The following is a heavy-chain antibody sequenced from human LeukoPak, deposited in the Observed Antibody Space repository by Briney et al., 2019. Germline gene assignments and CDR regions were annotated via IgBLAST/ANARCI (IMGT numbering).Heavy chain of an antibody. CDR2: ISSSSSYI. D-gene: IGHD6-13*01. Sequence: GGSLRLSCAASGFTFSSCSMNWVRQAPGKGLEWVSSISSSSSYIYYADSVKGRFTIPRDNAKNSLYLQMNSLRAEDTAVYYCARDRRKGQLTDWGQGTLVTVSS. CDR1: GFTFSSCS. CDR3: ARDRRKGQLTD. V-gene: IGHV3-21*01. J-gene: IGHJ4*02.